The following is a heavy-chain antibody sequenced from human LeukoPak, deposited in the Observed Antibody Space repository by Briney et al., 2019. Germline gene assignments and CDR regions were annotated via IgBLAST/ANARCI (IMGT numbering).Heavy chain of an antibody. CDR3: ARGGEGNWNDWRYYGMDV. Sequence: PGGSLRLSCAASGFTFSSYAMHWVRQAPGKGLEWVAVISYDGSNKYYADSVKGRFTISRDNSKNTLYLQMNSLRAEDTAVYYCARGGEGNWNDWRYYGMDVWGQGTTVTVSS. CDR1: GFTFSSYA. CDR2: ISYDGSNK. J-gene: IGHJ6*02. D-gene: IGHD1-20*01. V-gene: IGHV3-30-3*01.